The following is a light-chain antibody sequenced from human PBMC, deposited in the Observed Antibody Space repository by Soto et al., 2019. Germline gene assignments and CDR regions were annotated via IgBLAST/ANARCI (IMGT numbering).Light chain of an antibody. CDR2: AAS. J-gene: IGKJ1*01. CDR1: QSISRY. Sequence: DIQMTQSPASLSAYVGDRDTITCRASQSISRYLNWYQHNPGKAPKLLIYAASSLQTGVPSRFSGSRSGTDFALTISSLQREDFATYYCQQTDTFPRTFGQGTKVDNK. V-gene: IGKV1-39*01. CDR3: QQTDTFPRT.